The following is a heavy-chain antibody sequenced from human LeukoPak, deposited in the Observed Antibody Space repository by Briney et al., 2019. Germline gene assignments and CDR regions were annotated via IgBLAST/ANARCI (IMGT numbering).Heavy chain of an antibody. Sequence: ASVKVSCKASGGTFSSYAISWVRQAPGQGLEWMGGIIPIFGTANYAQKFQGRVTITADESTSTAYMELSSLRSEDTAVYYCARFMVRGVIVQYYFDYWGQGTLVTVSS. CDR1: GGTFSSYA. D-gene: IGHD3-10*01. CDR3: ARFMVRGVIVQYYFDY. CDR2: IIPIFGTA. V-gene: IGHV1-69*01. J-gene: IGHJ4*02.